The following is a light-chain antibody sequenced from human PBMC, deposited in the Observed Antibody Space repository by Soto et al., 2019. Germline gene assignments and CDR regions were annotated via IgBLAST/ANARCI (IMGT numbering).Light chain of an antibody. CDR2: DAS. V-gene: IGKV3-11*01. Sequence: EVVLTQSPATLSLSPGDRATLSCRASQSVNNFLAWYQQKPGQTPRLLIYDASKRATGIPGRFSGSGSGTDFTLTISSLEPEDFASYSCQQSYSTTWTFGQGTKVEIK. CDR1: QSVNNF. CDR3: QQSYSTTWT. J-gene: IGKJ1*01.